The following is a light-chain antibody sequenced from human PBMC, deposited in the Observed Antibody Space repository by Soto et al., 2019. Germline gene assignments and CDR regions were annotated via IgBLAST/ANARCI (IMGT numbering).Light chain of an antibody. V-gene: IGKV3-15*01. J-gene: IGKJ4*01. CDR3: QQYNIWPLT. CDR2: GSY. Sequence: EIVMTQSPATLSVPPGESATLSCRASQSFTCNLAWYQQKPGQAPMLLIYGSYTRATGIPARFSGSGSGAEFTLTISSLQSEEFAGYYCQQYNIWPLTFGGGTKVEIK. CDR1: QSFTCN.